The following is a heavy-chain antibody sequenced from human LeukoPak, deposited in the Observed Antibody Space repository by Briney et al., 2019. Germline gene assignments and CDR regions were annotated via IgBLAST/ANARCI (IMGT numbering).Heavy chain of an antibody. CDR2: INYSGRS. V-gene: IGHV4-59*01. Sequence: KTSETLSLTCNVSGDSISSDYWSWSRQPPGKGLEWIGYINYSGRSSYNPALKSRVTISVDTSINQVSLKLRSVTAADTAVYYCARLDCSADACYNYWGLGSLFTVSS. CDR3: ARLDCSADACYNY. CDR1: GDSISSDY. D-gene: IGHD2-15*01. J-gene: IGHJ4*02.